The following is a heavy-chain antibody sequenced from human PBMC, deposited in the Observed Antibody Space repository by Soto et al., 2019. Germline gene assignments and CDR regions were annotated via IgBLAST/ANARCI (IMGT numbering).Heavy chain of an antibody. CDR1: GDSVNSENYY. CDR3: GREIRGYSRALDY. CDR2: AHSGGRS. D-gene: IGHD5-18*01. J-gene: IGHJ4*02. Sequence: KTSETLSLTCSVSGDSVNSENYYWTWIRQSPGKGLEWIGYAHSGGRSDYNPSLKSRVTISLNTPVNQFSLQLTSVTAADTAVYYCGREIRGYSRALDYWGQGILVTVSS. V-gene: IGHV4-61*01.